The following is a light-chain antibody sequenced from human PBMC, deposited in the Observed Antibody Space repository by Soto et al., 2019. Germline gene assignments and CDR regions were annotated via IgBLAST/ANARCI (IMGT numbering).Light chain of an antibody. CDR1: QSVSSSY. Sequence: IVLTHSPGTLSLSPWERATLSCRASQSVSSSYLAWYQQKPGQAPRLLIYGASTRATGIPDRFSGSGSGTDFTLTISRLEPEDFAVYYCQQYDTSPRKFGQGTKVDIK. J-gene: IGKJ1*01. CDR3: QQYDTSPRK. CDR2: GAS. V-gene: IGKV3-20*01.